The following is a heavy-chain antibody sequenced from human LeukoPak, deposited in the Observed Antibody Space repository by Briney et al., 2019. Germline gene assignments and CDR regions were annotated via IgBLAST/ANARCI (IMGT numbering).Heavy chain of an antibody. J-gene: IGHJ1*01. Sequence: ASVKVSCKVSGYTLTELSMHGVRQAPGKGLEWMGGFDPEDGETIYAQKFQGRVTMTEDTSTDTAYMELSGLRSEDTAVYYCATGGVNPYYDYVWGSYRYRASPERAVQHWGQGTLVTVSS. CDR2: FDPEDGET. D-gene: IGHD3-16*02. CDR3: ATGGVNPYYDYVWGSYRYRASPERAVQH. V-gene: IGHV1-24*01. CDR1: GYTLTELS.